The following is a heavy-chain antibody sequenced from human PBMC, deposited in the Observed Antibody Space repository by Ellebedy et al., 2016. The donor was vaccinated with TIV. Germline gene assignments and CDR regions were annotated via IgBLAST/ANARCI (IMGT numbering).Heavy chain of an antibody. CDR2: IKEDGSEK. D-gene: IGHD1-26*01. CDR3: ARPAYSGSYSEDY. Sequence: GESLKISXAASGFTFSGYWISWVRQAPGKGLEWVANIKEDGSEKYYVDSVKGRFTISRDNAKNSLYLQMNSLKTEDTAVYYCARPAYSGSYSEDYWGQGTLVTVSS. J-gene: IGHJ4*02. V-gene: IGHV3-7*05. CDR1: GFTFSGYW.